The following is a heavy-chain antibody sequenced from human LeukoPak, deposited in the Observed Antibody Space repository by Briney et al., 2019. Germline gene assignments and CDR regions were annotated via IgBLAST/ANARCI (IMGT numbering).Heavy chain of an antibody. D-gene: IGHD5-18*01. J-gene: IGHJ5*02. Sequence: KSSETLSLTCTVSGGSISSYYWSWIRQPAGKGLEWIGRIYTSGSTNYNPSLKSRVTMSVDTSKNQFPLKLSSVTAADTAVYYCARDVDTAMVAYNWFDPWGQGTLVTVSS. CDR1: GGSISSYY. CDR2: IYTSGST. CDR3: ARDVDTAMVAYNWFDP. V-gene: IGHV4-4*07.